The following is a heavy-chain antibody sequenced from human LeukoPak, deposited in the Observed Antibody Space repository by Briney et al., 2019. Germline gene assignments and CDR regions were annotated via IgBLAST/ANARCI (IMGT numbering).Heavy chain of an antibody. CDR3: AKEMATWVAHSYYFDY. D-gene: IGHD5-24*01. CDR2: IYYSGST. V-gene: IGHV4-39*07. CDR1: GGSISSSSYY. Sequence: SETLSLTCTVSGGSISSSSYYWGWIRQPPGKGLEWIGSIYYSGSTYYNPSLKSRVTISVDTSKNQFSLKLSSATAADTAVYYCAKEMATWVAHSYYFDYWGQGTLVTVSS. J-gene: IGHJ4*02.